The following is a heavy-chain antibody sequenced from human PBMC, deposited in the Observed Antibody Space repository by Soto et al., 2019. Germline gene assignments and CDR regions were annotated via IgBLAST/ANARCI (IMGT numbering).Heavy chain of an antibody. J-gene: IGHJ4*02. CDR3: ASDEGGYEILTGYYKAHHFDY. D-gene: IGHD3-9*01. V-gene: IGHV1-18*01. CDR1: GYTFTHFY. Sequence: QVHLEQSGAEVKKPGESVKVSCKASGYTFTHFYITWVRQAHVQGLEWTGAIRPHNFNTNFAQQFQGRVTLTTDTSTNTAYMGLRSLTSDDTAVYYCASDEGGYEILTGYYKAHHFDYWGQCVLVTVSS. CDR2: IRPHNFNT.